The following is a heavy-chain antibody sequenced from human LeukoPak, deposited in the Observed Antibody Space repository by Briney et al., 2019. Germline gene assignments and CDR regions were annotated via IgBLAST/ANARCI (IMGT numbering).Heavy chain of an antibody. J-gene: IGHJ4*02. Sequence: GGSLRLSCAASGFTFSSYSMNWVRQAPGKGLEWVSFISSRSSTIYYADSVKGRFTISRDNAKNSPYLQMNSLRAEDTAVYYCAKADSSGSPIDYWGQGTLVTVSS. V-gene: IGHV3-48*01. CDR2: ISSRSSTI. CDR3: AKADSSGSPIDY. D-gene: IGHD3-22*01. CDR1: GFTFSSYS.